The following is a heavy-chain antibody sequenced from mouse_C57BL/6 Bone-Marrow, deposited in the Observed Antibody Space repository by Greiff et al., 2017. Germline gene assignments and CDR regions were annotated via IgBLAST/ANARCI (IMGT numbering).Heavy chain of an antibody. CDR2: IDPSDSYT. J-gene: IGHJ2*01. CDR1: GYTFTSYW. Sequence: QVQLQQPGAELVMPGASVKLSCKASGYTFTSYWMHWVKQRPGQGLEWIGEIDPSDSYTNYNQKFKGKSTLTVDKSSSTAYMQLSSLTSEDSAVYYCARRGDFYYGSSLYFDYWGQGTTLTVSS. V-gene: IGHV1-69*01. CDR3: ARRGDFYYGSSLYFDY. D-gene: IGHD1-1*01.